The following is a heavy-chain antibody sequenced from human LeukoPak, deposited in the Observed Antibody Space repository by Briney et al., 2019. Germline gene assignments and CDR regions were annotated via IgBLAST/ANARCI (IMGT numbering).Heavy chain of an antibody. D-gene: IGHD1-26*01. J-gene: IGHJ4*02. CDR1: GGSISSGGYY. CDR2: IYYSGST. V-gene: IGHV4-61*08. Sequence: TPSETLSLTCAVSGGSISSGGYYWSWIRQPPGKGLEWIGYIYYSGSTNYNPSLKSRVTISVDTSKNQFSLKLSSVTAADTAVYYCARAIRGSSGSYLTPLFDYWGQGTLVTVSS. CDR3: ARAIRGSSGSYLTPLFDY.